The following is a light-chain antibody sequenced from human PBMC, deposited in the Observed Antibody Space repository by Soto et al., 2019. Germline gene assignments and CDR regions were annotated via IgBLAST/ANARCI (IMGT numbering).Light chain of an antibody. CDR3: QQFNNYPRT. J-gene: IGKJ2*01. Sequence: DIQVTQSPSFLSASVGDRVTITCRASQAISNYLAWYQQIQGRDPKLLIYTASTLHSGVPSRFSGSGSGTEFTLTISSLQPEDCATYYCQQFNNYPRTFGQGTKLEIK. CDR2: TAS. V-gene: IGKV1-9*01. CDR1: QAISNY.